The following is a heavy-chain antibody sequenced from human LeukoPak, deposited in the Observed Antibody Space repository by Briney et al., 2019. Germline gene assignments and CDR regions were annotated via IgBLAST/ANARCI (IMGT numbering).Heavy chain of an antibody. CDR3: ARDTARITIFGVAKYMDV. D-gene: IGHD3-3*01. J-gene: IGHJ6*03. Sequence: ASVKVSCKASGYTFTGYYMHWVRQAPGQGREWMGWINPNSGGTNYAQKLQGRVTMTRDTSISTAYMELSRLRSDDTAVYYCARDTARITIFGVAKYMDVWGKGTTVTVSS. V-gene: IGHV1-2*02. CDR1: GYTFTGYY. CDR2: INPNSGGT.